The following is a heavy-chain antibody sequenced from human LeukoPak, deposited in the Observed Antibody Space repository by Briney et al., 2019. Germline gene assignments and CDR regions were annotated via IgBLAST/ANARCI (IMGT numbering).Heavy chain of an antibody. J-gene: IGHJ6*02. CDR1: GFSFSDYA. Sequence: PGGSLRLSCAASGFSFSDYAMDWVRQAPGKGLEWVSAISSNSAYIYYADSVKGRSTISRDNAKSSVSLQMNSLRDDDTAVYYCARIFRYQLVDYYALDVWGQGTTVTVSS. CDR3: ARIFRYQLVDYYALDV. V-gene: IGHV3-21*01. D-gene: IGHD2-2*01. CDR2: ISSNSAYI.